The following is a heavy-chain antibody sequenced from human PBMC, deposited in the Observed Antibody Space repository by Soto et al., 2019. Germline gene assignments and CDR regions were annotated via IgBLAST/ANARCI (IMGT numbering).Heavy chain of an antibody. CDR3: ARIVVAGPFDY. V-gene: IGHV4-4*02. CDR1: GGSIRGLNW. J-gene: IGHJ4*02. CDR2: IYHSGRT. D-gene: IGHD6-19*01. Sequence: TSETLPLTCAVFGGSIRGLNWWRRVRQPPGKGLEWIGEIYHSGRTDYNPSLESRVTISMDRSRNQFSLNLTSVTAADTAVYYCARIVVAGPFDYWGQGTLVTVSS.